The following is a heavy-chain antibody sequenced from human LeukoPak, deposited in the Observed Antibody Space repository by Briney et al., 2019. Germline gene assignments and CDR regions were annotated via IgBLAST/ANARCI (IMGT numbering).Heavy chain of an antibody. CDR1: GFTFSSYG. V-gene: IGHV3-30*19. CDR2: ISYDGSNK. CDR3: ARDYYYDSSGYDAFDI. J-gene: IGHJ3*02. Sequence: PGGSLRLSCAVSGFTFSSYGMHWVRQAPGKGLEWVAVISYDGSNKYYADSVEGRFTISRDNSKNTLYLQMNSLRAEDTAVYYCARDYYYDSSGYDAFDIWGQGTMVTVSS. D-gene: IGHD3-22*01.